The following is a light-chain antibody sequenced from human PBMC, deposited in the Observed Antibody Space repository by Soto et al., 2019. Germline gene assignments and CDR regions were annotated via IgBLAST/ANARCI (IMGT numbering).Light chain of an antibody. CDR3: AAWDDSLNGLV. CDR1: SSNIGSNT. V-gene: IGLV1-44*01. CDR2: NNN. Sequence: QAVVTQPPSASGTPGQRVTISCSGSSSNIGSNTVNWYQQLPGTAPKLLIYNNNQRPSGVPDRFSGSKSGTSASLAISGLQSEDEADYYCAAWDDSLNGLVFGTGTKLTVL. J-gene: IGLJ1*01.